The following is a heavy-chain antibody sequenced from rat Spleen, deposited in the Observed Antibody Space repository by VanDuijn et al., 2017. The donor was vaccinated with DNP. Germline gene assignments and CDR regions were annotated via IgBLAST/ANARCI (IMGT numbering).Heavy chain of an antibody. D-gene: IGHD1-1*01. CDR2: ISYDGSST. V-gene: IGHV5-29*01. J-gene: IGHJ3*01. CDR1: GFTFSDYY. CDR3: ARQTTVPTGWFAY. Sequence: EVQLVESDGGLVQPGRSLKLSCAASGFTFSDYYMAWVRQAPTKGLEWVATISYDGSSTYYRDSVKGRFTISRDNAKSTLYLQMDSLRSEDTATYYCARQTTVPTGWFAYWGQGTLVTVSS.